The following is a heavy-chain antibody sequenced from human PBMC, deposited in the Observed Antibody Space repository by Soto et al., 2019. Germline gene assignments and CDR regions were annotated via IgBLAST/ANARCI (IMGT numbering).Heavy chain of an antibody. CDR3: ARDRSTDFGLDV. V-gene: IGHV3-23*01. D-gene: IGHD3-3*01. CDR1: GFTFSDYV. Sequence: EVLLLESGGDSVQPGGSLRLSCVASGFTFSDYVMSWVRQVPGKGLEWVSSISDGGERTDYRDSVRGRFTISRDNARFTLHLQMNSLRVDDTATYFCARDRSTDFGLDVWGQGITVTVSS. CDR2: ISDGGERT. J-gene: IGHJ6*02.